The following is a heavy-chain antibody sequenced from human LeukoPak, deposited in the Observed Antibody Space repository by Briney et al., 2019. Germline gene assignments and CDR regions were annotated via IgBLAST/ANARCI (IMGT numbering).Heavy chain of an antibody. V-gene: IGHV3-23*01. CDR3: AKGRAAAGTSAFDI. J-gene: IGHJ3*02. Sequence: PGGSLSLSCAASGFTFSSYAMSCDRQAPGKGLEWVSAISGSGGSTYYADSVKGRFTISRDNSKNTLYLQMNSLRAEHTAVYYCAKGRAAAGTSAFDIWGQGTMVTVSS. CDR1: GFTFSSYA. CDR2: ISGSGGST. D-gene: IGHD6-13*01.